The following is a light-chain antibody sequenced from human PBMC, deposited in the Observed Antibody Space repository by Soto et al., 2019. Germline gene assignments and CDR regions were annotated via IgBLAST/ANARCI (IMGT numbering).Light chain of an antibody. CDR3: QQNGTSPKT. CDR2: DAS. V-gene: IGKV3-20*01. J-gene: IGKJ1*01. CDR1: QSVSSSY. Sequence: EIVLTQSPGTLSLSPGERATLSCRASQSVSSSYLAWYQQKPGQAPRLLIYDASSRATGIPDRFSGSGSGTDFTITISRLEHEDFAVYYCQQNGTSPKTFGQGTKVEIK.